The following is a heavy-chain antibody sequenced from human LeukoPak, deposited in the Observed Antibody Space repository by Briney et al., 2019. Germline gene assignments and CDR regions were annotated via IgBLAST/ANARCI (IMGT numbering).Heavy chain of an antibody. CDR2: ISSSSSYI. D-gene: IGHD1-26*01. Sequence: GGSLRLSCAASGFPFSSYSMNWVRQAPGKGLKWVSSISSSSSYIYYADSVKGRFTISRENAKNSLYLQMNSLRAEDTAVYYCASTSGSYQSHDAFDIWGQGTMVTVSS. V-gene: IGHV3-21*01. J-gene: IGHJ3*02. CDR1: GFPFSSYS. CDR3: ASTSGSYQSHDAFDI.